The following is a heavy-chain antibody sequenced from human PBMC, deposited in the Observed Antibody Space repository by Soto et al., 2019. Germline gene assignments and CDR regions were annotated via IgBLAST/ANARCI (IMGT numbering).Heavy chain of an antibody. Sequence: KRSRCNADTGCYARMPQMPGKGLEWMGIIYPGDSDTRYSPSFQGQVTISADKSISTAYLQWSSLKASDIAMYYCARTSAGGKYYYGMDVWGQGT. CDR2: IYPGDSDT. D-gene: IGHD6-13*01. CDR3: ARTSAGGKYYYGMDV. J-gene: IGHJ6*02. CDR1: RCNADTGC. V-gene: IGHV5-51*01.